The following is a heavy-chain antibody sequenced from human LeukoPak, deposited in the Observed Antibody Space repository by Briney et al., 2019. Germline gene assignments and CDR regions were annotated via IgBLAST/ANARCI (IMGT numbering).Heavy chain of an antibody. CDR2: INPNGGST. V-gene: IGHV1-46*01. Sequence: GASVKVSCKASGYTFTSYGITWVRQAPGQGLEWMGIINPNGGSTNFAQKFQGRVTMTRDMSTSTVYMELNSLRSEDTAVFYCARAWEAVAGNYGVIDYWGQGTLVTVSS. J-gene: IGHJ4*02. CDR1: GYTFTSYG. CDR3: ARAWEAVAGNYGVIDY. D-gene: IGHD4-17*01.